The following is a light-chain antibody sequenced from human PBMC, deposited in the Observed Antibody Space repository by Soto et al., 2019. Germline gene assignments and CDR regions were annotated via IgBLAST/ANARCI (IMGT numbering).Light chain of an antibody. V-gene: IGKV3-20*01. J-gene: IGKJ1*01. Sequence: DILLTQSPSTLSLSPGERATLSCKASQSVSSSYLAWYQQKPGQAPRLLIYGASSRATGIPDRFSGSGSGTDCTLTISRLEPEDVAVYYCQQYGRSPWTLGQGTKLEIK. CDR3: QQYGRSPWT. CDR2: GAS. CDR1: QSVSSSY.